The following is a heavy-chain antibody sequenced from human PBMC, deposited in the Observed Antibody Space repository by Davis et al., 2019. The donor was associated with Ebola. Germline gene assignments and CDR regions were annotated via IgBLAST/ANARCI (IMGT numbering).Heavy chain of an antibody. Sequence: GESLKISCKGSGYSFTSYWIAWVRQMPGKGLEWMGIIYPGDSDTRYSPSFQGQVTISADKSISTAYLQWSSLKASDTAMYYCARRGYYYDSSGYYSGAFDIWGQGTMVTVSS. V-gene: IGHV5-51*01. CDR3: ARRGYYYDSSGYYSGAFDI. CDR2: IYPGDSDT. J-gene: IGHJ3*02. CDR1: GYSFTSYW. D-gene: IGHD3-22*01.